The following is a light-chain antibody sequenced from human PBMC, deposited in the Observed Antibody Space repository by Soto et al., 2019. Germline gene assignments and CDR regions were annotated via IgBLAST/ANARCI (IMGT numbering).Light chain of an antibody. V-gene: IGKV3-15*01. CDR3: QLYNNWPPFT. J-gene: IGKJ3*01. Sequence: EIVMSLSPATLSVSPGERATLSCRASQSVSSNLAWYQQKPGQAPRLLIYGASTRATGIPARFSGSGSGTEFTLTISSLQSEDFAAYYCQLYNNWPPFTFGPGTKLDIK. CDR1: QSVSSN. CDR2: GAS.